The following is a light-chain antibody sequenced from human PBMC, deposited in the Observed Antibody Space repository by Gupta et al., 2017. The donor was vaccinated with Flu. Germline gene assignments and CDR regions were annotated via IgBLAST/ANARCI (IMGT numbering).Light chain of an antibody. CDR3: HVWEMDRTYSQVV. CDR2: DET. V-gene: IGLV3-21*02. Sequence: YLLTHPPSVSVAPGQTAGITCGGANIRSKSVHWSQQKYGQARFRVVYDETDRPSGIHERFAGSTSCNTATVTISRVAAGEEADYYCHVWEMDRTYSQVVFGGGTRLSVL. J-gene: IGLJ2*01. CDR1: NIRSKS.